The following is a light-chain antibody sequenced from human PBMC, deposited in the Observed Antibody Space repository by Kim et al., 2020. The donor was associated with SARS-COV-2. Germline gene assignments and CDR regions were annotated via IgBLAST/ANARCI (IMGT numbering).Light chain of an antibody. CDR2: EVT. Sequence: GQSVTIACTGTSSDVGGYNYVSWYQQHPGKAPQLMIYEVTKRPSGVPDRFSGSKSGSTASLTVSGLQAEDEADYYCSSYAGSNNVVFGGGTQLTVL. J-gene: IGLJ2*01. V-gene: IGLV2-8*01. CDR3: SSYAGSNNVV. CDR1: SSDVGGYNY.